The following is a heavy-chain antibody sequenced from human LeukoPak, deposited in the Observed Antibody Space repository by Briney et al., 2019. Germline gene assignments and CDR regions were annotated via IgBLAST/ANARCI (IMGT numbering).Heavy chain of an antibody. J-gene: IGHJ4*02. CDR2: IKSKTDGGTK. CDR3: STEGDSGYESLFDY. CDR1: GITFSNGW. D-gene: IGHD5-12*01. Sequence: GGSLRLSCAASGITFSNGWMSWVRQAPGKRLEWVGRIKSKTDGGTKDYAAPVKGRFTISRDASKNTLYLQMNNLKTEDTAVYYCSTEGDSGYESLFDYWGQGTLVTVSS. V-gene: IGHV3-15*01.